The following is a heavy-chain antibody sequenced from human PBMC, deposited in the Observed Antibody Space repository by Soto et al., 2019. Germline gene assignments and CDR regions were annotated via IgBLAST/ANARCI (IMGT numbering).Heavy chain of an antibody. CDR1: GLSFSGYW. CDR3: ARDPDWGGYSWFGP. D-gene: IGHD7-27*01. V-gene: IGHV3-74*01. Sequence: EVHLVESGGGLVQPGGSLRLSCAASGLSFSGYWMHWVRQTPGKGLMWVSRISSDGRSTTYADSVKGRFPISRDDVRNTLYLEMNSLRVDDTAVYYCARDPDWGGYSWFGPWGQGTLVTVSS. J-gene: IGHJ5*02. CDR2: ISSDGRST.